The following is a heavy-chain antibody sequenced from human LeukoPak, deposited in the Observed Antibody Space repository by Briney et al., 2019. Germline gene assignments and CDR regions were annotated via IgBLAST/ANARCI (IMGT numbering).Heavy chain of an antibody. Sequence: GGSLRLSCAASGFTDSSNYMSWVRQAPGKGLEWVSVIYSGGSTYYADSVKGRFTISRDNSKNTLYLQMNSLRAEDTAVYYCARDSGSYDAFDIWGQGTMVTVSS. CDR3: ARDSGSYDAFDI. D-gene: IGHD1-26*01. J-gene: IGHJ3*02. CDR1: GFTDSSNY. V-gene: IGHV3-53*01. CDR2: IYSGGST.